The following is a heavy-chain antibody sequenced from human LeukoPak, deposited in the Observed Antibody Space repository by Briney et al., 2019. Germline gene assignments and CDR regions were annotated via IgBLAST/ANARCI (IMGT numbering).Heavy chain of an antibody. CDR1: GFTFSTYG. J-gene: IGHJ4*02. Sequence: EGSLRLSCAASGFTFSTYGMHWVRQAPGKGLEWVAVISYDGSNKYYADSVKGRFTISRDNSKNTFYLQVNSLRVEDTAVYYCAKGNQFRDSDYWGQGTLVTVSS. CDR2: ISYDGSNK. CDR3: AKGNQFRDSDY. D-gene: IGHD5-24*01. V-gene: IGHV3-30*18.